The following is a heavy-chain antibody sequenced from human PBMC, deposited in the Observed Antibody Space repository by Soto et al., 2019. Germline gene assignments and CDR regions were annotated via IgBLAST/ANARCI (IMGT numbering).Heavy chain of an antibody. CDR2: ISGSGGST. J-gene: IGHJ4*02. Sequence: GGSLRLSCAASGFTFSSYAMSWVRQAPGKGLEWVSAISGSGGSTYYADSVKGRFTISRDNSKNTRYLQMNSLRAEDTAVYYCAKGDKFSSSYYFDYWGQGTLVTVSS. D-gene: IGHD6-6*01. CDR1: GFTFSSYA. V-gene: IGHV3-23*01. CDR3: AKGDKFSSSYYFDY.